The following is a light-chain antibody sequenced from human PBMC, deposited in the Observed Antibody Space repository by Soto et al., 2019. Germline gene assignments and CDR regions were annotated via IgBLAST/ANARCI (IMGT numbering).Light chain of an antibody. V-gene: IGKV3-11*01. CDR3: QQRSDWPRA. J-gene: IGKJ4*01. Sequence: EIVLTQSPATLSLSPGERATLSCRASQSVGSYLVWYQQQPGQAPRLLIYDASKRATGIPERFSGSGSGTDFTLTISSLEPEDFAVYFCQQRSDWPRAFGGGTKVEMK. CDR1: QSVGSY. CDR2: DAS.